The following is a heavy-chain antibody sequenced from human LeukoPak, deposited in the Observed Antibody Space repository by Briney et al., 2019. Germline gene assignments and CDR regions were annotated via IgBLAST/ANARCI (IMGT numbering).Heavy chain of an antibody. J-gene: IGHJ1*01. CDR2: ISNSGGST. Sequence: GGSLRLSCAASGFTFNTYTMYWVRQAPGKGLEWVSGISNSGGSTYYADSVKGRFTISRDNAKNSLYLQMNSLRAEDTAVYYCAKVPYYYDSTTPGAYFQHWGQGTLVTVSS. V-gene: IGHV3-23*01. D-gene: IGHD3-22*01. CDR1: GFTFNTYT. CDR3: AKVPYYYDSTTPGAYFQH.